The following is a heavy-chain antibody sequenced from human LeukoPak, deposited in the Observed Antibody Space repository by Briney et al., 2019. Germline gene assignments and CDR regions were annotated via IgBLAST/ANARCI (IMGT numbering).Heavy chain of an antibody. D-gene: IGHD1-26*01. CDR2: IYSGGST. CDR3: ARDGVGATGFDY. J-gene: IGHJ4*02. V-gene: IGHV3-66*02. CDR1: GFTVSSNY. Sequence: GGSLRLSCAASGFTVSSNYMSWVRQAPGKGLEWVSVIYSGGSTYYADSVKGRFTISRDNSKNTLYLQMNSLRAEGTAVYYCARDGVGATGFDYWGQGTLVTVSS.